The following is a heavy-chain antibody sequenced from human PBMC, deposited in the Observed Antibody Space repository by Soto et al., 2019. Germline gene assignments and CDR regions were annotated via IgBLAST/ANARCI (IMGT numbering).Heavy chain of an antibody. CDR1: GGSISSSSYY. CDR2: VYYGGST. V-gene: IGHV4-39*01. Sequence: SETLSLTCTGSGGSISSSSYYWGWIRQPPGKGLEWIGNVYYGGSTYYNPSLKSRVTISVETSKSQFSLKLSSVTAADTAVYYCAGGDYYHSSGYYLPPYTTDVRGQGITVT. CDR3: AGGDYYHSSGYYLPPYTTDV. D-gene: IGHD3-22*01. J-gene: IGHJ6*02.